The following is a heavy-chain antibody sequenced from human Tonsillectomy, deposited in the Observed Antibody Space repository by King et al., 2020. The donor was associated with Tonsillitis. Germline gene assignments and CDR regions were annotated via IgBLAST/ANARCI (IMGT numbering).Heavy chain of an antibody. CDR3: ARDGRGADYVILAGLSTQDYSYYGMYV. V-gene: IGHV3-66*01. CDR1: GFTVSNNY. J-gene: IGHJ6*02. CDR2: IYSGGGT. D-gene: IGHD3-9*01. Sequence: DVQLVESGGGLVQPGGSLRLSCAASGFTVSNNYMNWVRQAPGKGLEWVSIIYSGGGTYYADSVKGRFSISRDNSKNTRYLQMNSLRAEDTAVYYCARDGRGADYVILAGLSTQDYSYYGMYVCGQGTTVTVSS.